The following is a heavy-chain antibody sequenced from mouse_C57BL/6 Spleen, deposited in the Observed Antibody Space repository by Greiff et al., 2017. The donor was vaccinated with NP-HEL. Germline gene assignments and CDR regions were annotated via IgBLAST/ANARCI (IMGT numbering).Heavy chain of an antibody. CDR1: GYTFTSYW. CDR3: ARKGNWYFDV. Sequence: QVQLKQPGAELVRPGSSVKLSCKASGYTFTSYWMDWVKQRPGQGLEWIGNIYPSDSETHYNQKFKDKATLTVDKSSSTAYMQLSSLTSEDSAVYYCARKGNWYFDVWGTGTTVTVSS. CDR2: IYPSDSET. V-gene: IGHV1-61*01. J-gene: IGHJ1*03.